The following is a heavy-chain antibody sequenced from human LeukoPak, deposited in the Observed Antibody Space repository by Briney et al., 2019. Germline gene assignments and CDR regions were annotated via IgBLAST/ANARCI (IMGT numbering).Heavy chain of an antibody. D-gene: IGHD1-1*01. CDR1: GFTVSSNY. V-gene: IGHV3-53*04. Sequence: GGSLRLSYAASGFTVSSNYMSWVRQAPGKGLEWVSVIYSGGSTYYADSVKGRFTISRHNSKNTLYLQMNSLRAEDTAVYYCAREVGPGDDAFDIWGQGTTVTVSS. CDR2: IYSGGST. J-gene: IGHJ3*02. CDR3: AREVGPGDDAFDI.